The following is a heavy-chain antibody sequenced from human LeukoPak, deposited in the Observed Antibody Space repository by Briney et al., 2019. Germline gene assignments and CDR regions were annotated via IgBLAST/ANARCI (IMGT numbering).Heavy chain of an antibody. Sequence: SETLSLTCTVSGGPISSGDYYWSWIRQPPGKGLEWIGYIYYSGSTYYNPSLKSRVTISVDTSKNQFSLKLSSVTAADTAVYYCARTPDTAMVEDYWGQGTLVTVSS. CDR3: ARTPDTAMVEDY. V-gene: IGHV4-30-4*01. CDR2: IYYSGST. D-gene: IGHD5-18*01. J-gene: IGHJ4*02. CDR1: GGPISSGDYY.